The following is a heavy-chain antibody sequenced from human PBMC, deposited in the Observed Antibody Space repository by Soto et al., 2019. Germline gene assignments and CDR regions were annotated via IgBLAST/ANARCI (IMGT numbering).Heavy chain of an antibody. CDR3: AKAIQSGSGTNAIDY. Sequence: EVQLLESGGGLVQPGGSLRLSCAASEFTFSIYVMSWVRQAPGKGLEWVSTITAGGSSTYYADSVKGRFTISRDNSKNTLYLQMHSVRAEDTAIYYCAKAIQSGSGTNAIDYWGQGTLVTVSA. J-gene: IGHJ4*02. D-gene: IGHD3-10*01. CDR1: EFTFSIYV. CDR2: ITAGGSST. V-gene: IGHV3-23*01.